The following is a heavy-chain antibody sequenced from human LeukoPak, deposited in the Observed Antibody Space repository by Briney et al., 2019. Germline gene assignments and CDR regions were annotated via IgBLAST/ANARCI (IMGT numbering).Heavy chain of an antibody. J-gene: IGHJ6*02. V-gene: IGHV3-73*01. Sequence: PGGSLRLSCAASGFTFSGSAMHWVRQASGKGLEWVGRIRSKANSYATAYAASVKCRFTISRDDSKNTAYLQMNSLKTEDTAVYYCTSSIAAAGNYYYGMDVWGQGTTVTVSS. CDR1: GFTFSGSA. CDR2: IRSKANSYAT. D-gene: IGHD6-13*01. CDR3: TSSIAAAGNYYYGMDV.